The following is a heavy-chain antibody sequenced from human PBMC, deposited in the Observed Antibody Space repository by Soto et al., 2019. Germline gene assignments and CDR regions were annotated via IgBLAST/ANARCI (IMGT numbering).Heavy chain of an antibody. CDR3: TRLGYSGYDYAFDY. J-gene: IGHJ4*02. D-gene: IGHD5-12*01. V-gene: IGHV3-73*02. CDR2: IRSKANSYAT. Sequence: EVQLVESGGGLVQPGGSLKLSCAASGFTFSGSAMHWVRQASGKGLEWVGRIRSKANSYATAYAASVKGRFTISRDDSKNTAYRQMNSLKTEDTAVYYCTRLGYSGYDYAFDYCGQGTLVTVSS. CDR1: GFTFSGSA.